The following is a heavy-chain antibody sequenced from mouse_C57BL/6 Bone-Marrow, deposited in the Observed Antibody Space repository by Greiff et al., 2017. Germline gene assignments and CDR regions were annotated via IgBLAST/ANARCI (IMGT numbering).Heavy chain of an antibody. CDR2: ISSGGDYI. CDR1: GFTFSSYA. J-gene: IGHJ4*01. CDR3: TRARGYYGSSFLNYAMDY. Sequence: EVKLVESGEGLVKPGGSLKLSCAASGFTFSSYAMSWVRQTPEKRLEWVAYISSGGDYIYYADTVKGRFTISRDNARNTLYLQMSSLKAEDTAMYYCTRARGYYGSSFLNYAMDYWGQGTSVTVSS. D-gene: IGHD1-1*01. V-gene: IGHV5-9-1*02.